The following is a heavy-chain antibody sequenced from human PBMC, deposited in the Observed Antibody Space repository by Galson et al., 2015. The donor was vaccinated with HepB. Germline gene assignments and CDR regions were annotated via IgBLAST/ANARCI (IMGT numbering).Heavy chain of an antibody. CDR3: ARDPLGYCSSTSCYSYGMDV. V-gene: IGHV1-46*01. Sequence: SVKVSCKASGYTFTSYYMHWVRQPPGQGLEWMGIINPSGGSTSYAQKFQGRVTMTRDTSTSTVYMELSSLRSEDTAVYYCARDPLGYCSSTSCYSYGMDVWGQGTTVTVSS. CDR2: INPSGGST. CDR1: GYTFTSYY. J-gene: IGHJ6*02. D-gene: IGHD2-2*01.